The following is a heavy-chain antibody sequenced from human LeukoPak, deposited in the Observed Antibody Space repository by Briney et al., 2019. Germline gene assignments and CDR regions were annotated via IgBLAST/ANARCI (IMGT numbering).Heavy chain of an antibody. CDR2: ISYDGSNK. Sequence: HSGGSLRLSCAASGFTFSSYAMHWVRQAPGKGLEWVAVISYDGSNKYYADSVKGRFTISRDNSNNTLYLQMNSLRAEDTAVYHCARELGSSGGSFDYWGQGTLVTVSS. J-gene: IGHJ4*02. CDR3: ARELGSSGGSFDY. CDR1: GFTFSSYA. D-gene: IGHD6-19*01. V-gene: IGHV3-30-3*01.